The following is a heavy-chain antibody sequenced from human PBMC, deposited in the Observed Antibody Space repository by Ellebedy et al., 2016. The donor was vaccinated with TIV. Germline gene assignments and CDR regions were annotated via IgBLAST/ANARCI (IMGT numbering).Heavy chain of an antibody. J-gene: IGHJ4*02. V-gene: IGHV4-34*01. CDR2: INHSGST. Sequence: MPSETLSLTCAVYGGSFSGYYWSWIRQPPGKGLEWIGEINHSGSTNYNPSLKSRDTISVDTSKKQFSLKLSSVTAADTAVYYCASRASGRSDLGWVVYFDYWGQGTLVTVSS. CDR1: GGSFSGYY. CDR3: ASRASGRSDLGWVVYFDY. D-gene: IGHD1-26*01.